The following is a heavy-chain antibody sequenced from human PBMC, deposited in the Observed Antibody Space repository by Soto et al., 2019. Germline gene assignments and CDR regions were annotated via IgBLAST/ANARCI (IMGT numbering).Heavy chain of an antibody. CDR3: AREGRVKNAGYNGLVSLGY. Sequence: QVQLVQSGAEVKTPGSSLKVSCTVSGSRFSNYVISWVRQAPGHGLEWLGRIIPIVNTTQYAQKFQGRVTITADKATNTASRELSSLRSDDTAVYYCAREGRVKNAGYNGLVSLGYWGQGNLGTVSS. V-gene: IGHV1-69*06. D-gene: IGHD2-2*02. CDR1: GSRFSNYV. CDR2: IIPIVNTT. J-gene: IGHJ4*02.